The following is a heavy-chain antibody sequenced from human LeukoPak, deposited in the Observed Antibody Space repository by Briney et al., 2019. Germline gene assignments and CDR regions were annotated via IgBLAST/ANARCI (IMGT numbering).Heavy chain of an antibody. CDR3: ARLWMVRGESGLFDY. D-gene: IGHD3-10*01. Sequence: PSEALSLTCTVSGGSISSSSYYWGWIRQPPGKGLEWIGSIYYTGSTYYNPSLKSRVTISVDTSKNQFSLKLSSVTAADTAVYYCARLWMVRGESGLFDYWGQGTLVTVSS. V-gene: IGHV4-39*01. J-gene: IGHJ4*02. CDR2: IYYTGST. CDR1: GGSISSSSYY.